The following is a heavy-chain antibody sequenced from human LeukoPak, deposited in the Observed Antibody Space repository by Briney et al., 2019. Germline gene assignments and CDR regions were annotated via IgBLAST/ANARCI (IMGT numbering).Heavy chain of an antibody. CDR2: LYWDDDK. CDR1: GFSLTTSGVG. Sequence: SGPTLVKPTQTLTLTCTFTGFSLTTSGVGVGWIRQPPGKALEWPALLYWDDDKRYSPSLKSRLTITKDTSKNQVVLTMTNMDPVDTATYYCAHNRITSSGSSETSWFDPWGQGTLVTVSS. CDR3: AHNRITSSGSSETSWFDP. V-gene: IGHV2-5*02. D-gene: IGHD6-6*01. J-gene: IGHJ5*02.